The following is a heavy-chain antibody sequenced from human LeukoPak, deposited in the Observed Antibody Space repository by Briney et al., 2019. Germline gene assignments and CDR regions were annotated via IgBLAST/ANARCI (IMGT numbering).Heavy chain of an antibody. CDR1: GDSVTNSLYS. D-gene: IGHD3-9*01. V-gene: IGHV4-39*01. Sequence: SETLSLTCSVSGDSVTNSLYSWGCIRQPPGKGLEWLGNVYYSGSTSSNPSLRSRVTMSVDTSKNQFALKMSSVTTADTAVYYCGRRRKGDFFDYIFDLWGQGTLVTVSS. CDR3: GRRRKGDFFDYIFDL. CDR2: VYYSGST. J-gene: IGHJ4*02.